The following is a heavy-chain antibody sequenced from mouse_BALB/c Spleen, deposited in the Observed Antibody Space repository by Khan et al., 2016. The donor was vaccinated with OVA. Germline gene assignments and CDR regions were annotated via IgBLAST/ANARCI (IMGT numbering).Heavy chain of an antibody. CDR1: GYTFTDYN. J-gene: IGHJ1*01. V-gene: IGHV1S29*02. Sequence: VQLQQSGPELVKPGASVKISCKASGYTFTDYNMYWVKQSHGKSLEWIGYIYPYNDGTVYNQKFKTKATLTVDNSSSTAYMELRSLTSEDSAVYYCARRDYGSNSWFFDVWGAGTTVTVSS. CDR2: IYPYNDGT. CDR3: ARRDYGSNSWFFDV. D-gene: IGHD1-1*01.